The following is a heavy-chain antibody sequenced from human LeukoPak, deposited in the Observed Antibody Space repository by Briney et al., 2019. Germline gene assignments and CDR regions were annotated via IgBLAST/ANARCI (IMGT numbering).Heavy chain of an antibody. J-gene: IGHJ4*02. Sequence: SVKVSCKASGGTFSSYAISWVRQAPGQGLEWMGGIIPIFGTANYAQKFQGRVTITTDESTSTAYMELSSLRSEDTAVYYCARGLEPSFYFDYWGQGTLVTVSS. V-gene: IGHV1-69*05. CDR1: GGTFSSYA. CDR2: IIPIFGTA. D-gene: IGHD1-1*01. CDR3: ARGLEPSFYFDY.